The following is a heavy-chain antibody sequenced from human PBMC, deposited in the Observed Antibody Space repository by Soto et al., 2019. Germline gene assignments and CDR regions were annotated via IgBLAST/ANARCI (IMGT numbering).Heavy chain of an antibody. CDR1: GFTFSSYA. CDR2: ISSNGGST. J-gene: IGHJ6*02. D-gene: IGHD3-3*01. V-gene: IGHV3-64*01. CDR3: ARGAWGFRFLEWLYYGMDV. Sequence: GGSLILSCAASGFTFSSYAMHWVRQAPGKGLEYVSAISSNGGSTYYANSVKGRFTISRDNSKNTLYLQMGSLRAEDMAVYYCARGAWGFRFLEWLYYGMDVWGQGTTVTVSS.